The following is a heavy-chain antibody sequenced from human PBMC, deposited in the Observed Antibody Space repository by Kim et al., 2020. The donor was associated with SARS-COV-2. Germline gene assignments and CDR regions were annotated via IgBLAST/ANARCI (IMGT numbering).Heavy chain of an antibody. V-gene: IGHV2-5*02. CDR1: GFSLSTSGVG. CDR2: IYWDDDK. D-gene: IGHD3-9*01. Sequence: SGPTLVNPTQTLTLTCTFSGFSLSTSGVGVGWIRQPPGKALEWLALIYWDDDKRYSPSLKSRLTITKDTSKNQVVLTMTNMDPVDTATYYCAHSHEGPDDYDILTGYPLPLDYWGQGTLVTVSS. CDR3: AHSHEGPDDYDILTGYPLPLDY. J-gene: IGHJ4*02.